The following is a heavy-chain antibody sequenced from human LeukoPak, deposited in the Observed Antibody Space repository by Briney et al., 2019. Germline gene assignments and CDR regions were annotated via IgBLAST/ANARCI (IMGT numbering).Heavy chain of an antibody. D-gene: IGHD3-3*01. J-gene: IGHJ6*03. CDR2: ISAYNGNT. V-gene: IGHV1-18*04. CDR1: GYTFTSYY. Sequence: ASVKVSCKASGYTFTSYYMHWVRQAPGQGLEWMGWISAYNGNTNYAQKLQGRVTMTTDTSTSTAYMELRSLRSDDTAVYYCARRAEDYDFWSGYFSPPPYYYYMDVWGKGTTVTVSS. CDR3: ARRAEDYDFWSGYFSPPPYYYYMDV.